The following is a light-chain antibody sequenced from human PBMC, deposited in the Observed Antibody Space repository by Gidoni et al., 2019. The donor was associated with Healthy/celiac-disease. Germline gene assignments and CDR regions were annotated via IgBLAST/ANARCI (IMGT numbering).Light chain of an antibody. CDR2: SNN. V-gene: IGLV1-44*01. Sequence: QTLLPQPPPAAGPTANRVTISCSGSSSNSGSNTVNWYQQLPGTAPKRRIDSNNQRPSGVPDRVSGSKSGTSASLAISGLQSEDEADYYCAAWDDSLNGVVFGGGTKLTVL. J-gene: IGLJ2*01. CDR3: AAWDDSLNGVV. CDR1: SSNSGSNT.